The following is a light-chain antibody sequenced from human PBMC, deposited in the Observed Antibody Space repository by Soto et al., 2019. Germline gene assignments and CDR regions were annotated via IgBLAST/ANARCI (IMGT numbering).Light chain of an antibody. CDR3: QQYGSSPWT. CDR1: QSVSSNY. CDR2: IAS. J-gene: IGKJ1*01. Sequence: EIVLTQSPGTLSLSPGERAPLSCRASQSVSSNYLAWYQQKTGQTPRLLIYIASSRAPGIPDRFSGSGSGTHFTLTISRVEPEDFAVYYCQQYGSSPWTFGQGTKVEIK. V-gene: IGKV3-20*01.